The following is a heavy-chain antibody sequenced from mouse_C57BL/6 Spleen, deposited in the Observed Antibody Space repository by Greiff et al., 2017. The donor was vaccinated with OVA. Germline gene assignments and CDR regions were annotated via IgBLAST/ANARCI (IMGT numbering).Heavy chain of an antibody. Sequence: VQLQQSGAELVKPGASVKLSCTASGFNIKDYYMHWVKQRTEQGLEWIGRIDPEDGETKYAPKFKGKATITADTSSNTSYLQLSSLTSEDTAVDYGAYYGDSPGYFDDWGTGTTVTVSS. J-gene: IGHJ1*03. CDR3: AYYGDSPGYFDD. CDR1: GFNIKDYY. CDR2: IDPEDGET. V-gene: IGHV14-2*01. D-gene: IGHD2-13*01.